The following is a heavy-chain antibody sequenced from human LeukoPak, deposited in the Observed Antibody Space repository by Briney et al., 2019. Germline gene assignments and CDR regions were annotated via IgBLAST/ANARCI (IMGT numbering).Heavy chain of an antibody. Sequence: GGSLRLSCAASGFTFSSYWMSWVRQAPGKGLEWVANIKQDGSEKYYVDSVKGRFTISRDNAKNSLYLQMNSLRAEDTAVNYCARDYWSYGSGSYKYWGQGTLVTVSS. CDR2: IKQDGSEK. J-gene: IGHJ4*02. CDR3: ARDYWSYGSGSYKY. D-gene: IGHD3-10*01. V-gene: IGHV3-7*01. CDR1: GFTFSSYW.